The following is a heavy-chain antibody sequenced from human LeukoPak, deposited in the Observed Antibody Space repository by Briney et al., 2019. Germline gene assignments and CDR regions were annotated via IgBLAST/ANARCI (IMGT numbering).Heavy chain of an antibody. J-gene: IGHJ6*02. CDR2: IIPILGIA. D-gene: IGHD5-18*01. V-gene: IGHV1-69*04. CDR1: GYTFSSYG. CDR3: ARDSRDTATPSDYYYYGMDV. Sequence: SVKVSCKASGYTFSSYGISWVRQAPGQGLEWMGRIIPILGIANYAQKFQGRVTITADKSTSTAYMELSSLRSEDTAVYYCARDSRDTATPSDYYYYGMDVWGQGTTVTVSS.